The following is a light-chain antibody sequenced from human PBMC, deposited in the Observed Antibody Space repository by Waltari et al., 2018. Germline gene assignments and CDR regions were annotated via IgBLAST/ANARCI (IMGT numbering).Light chain of an antibody. CDR3: QNYNNAPFT. CDR1: QGISDY. Sequence: DMQMTQSPSSLSVSVGDRVTITCRASQGISDYVAWSQQKSGKGPKLLIYAASTLQSGVPSRFSGSGSGTDFTLTISSLQPEDVATYYCQNYNNAPFTFGPGTKVDIK. CDR2: AAS. J-gene: IGKJ3*01. V-gene: IGKV1-27*01.